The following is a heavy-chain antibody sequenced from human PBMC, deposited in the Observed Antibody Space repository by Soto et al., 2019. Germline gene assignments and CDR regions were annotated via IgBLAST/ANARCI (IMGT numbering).Heavy chain of an antibody. J-gene: IGHJ4*02. CDR1: GGSISSYY. V-gene: IGHV4-59*01. CDR2: LYYGRSA. CDR3: ALHSMAVVPEN. D-gene: IGHD3-22*01. Sequence: QVQLQESGPGLVKPSETLSLTCAVSGGSISSYYCMWIRQPPGKGLESIGYLYYGRSANYNPSLKSRVTMSVDTSTNQCSLTLSSMTAADTAVDDWALHSMAVVPENWGQGTLVTVSS.